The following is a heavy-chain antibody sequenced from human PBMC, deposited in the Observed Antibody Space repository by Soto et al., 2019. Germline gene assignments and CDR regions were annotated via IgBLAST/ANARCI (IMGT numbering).Heavy chain of an antibody. CDR1: GYTFTGYY. J-gene: IGHJ3*02. CDR3: AREQGTDMVTHAFAR. V-gene: IGHV1-2*04. D-gene: IGHD5-18*01. Sequence: ASVKFSCKSSGYTFTGYYMHWVRQAPGQGLEWMGWINPNSGGTNYAQKFQGWVTMTRDTSISTAYMELSRLRSDDTAVYYCAREQGTDMVTHAFARWGQTTIVAVS. CDR2: INPNSGGT.